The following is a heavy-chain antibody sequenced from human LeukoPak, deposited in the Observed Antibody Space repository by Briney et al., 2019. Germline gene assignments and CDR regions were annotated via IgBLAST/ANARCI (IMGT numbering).Heavy chain of an antibody. V-gene: IGHV3-30*18. CDR2: ISYDGSNK. D-gene: IGHD6-19*01. J-gene: IGHJ6*03. CDR1: GFTFSSYG. CDR3: AKDRVYSSGWDYYYYYMDA. Sequence: GGSLRLSCAASGFTFSSYGMHWVRQAPGKGLEWVAVISYDGSNKYYADSVKGRFTISRDNSKNTLYLQMNSLRAEDTAVYYCAKDRVYSSGWDYYYYYMDAWGKGTTVTVSS.